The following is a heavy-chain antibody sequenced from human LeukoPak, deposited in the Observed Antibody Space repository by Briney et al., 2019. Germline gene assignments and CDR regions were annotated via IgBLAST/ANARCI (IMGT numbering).Heavy chain of an antibody. CDR2: ISGSGGST. J-gene: IGHJ4*02. Sequence: PGGSLRLSCAAYGFTFSSYAMSWVRQAPGKGLEWVSAISGSGGSTYYADSVKGRFTISRDNSKNTLYLQMNSLRAEDTVVYYCAKTHYYYDSSGYYSPFDYWGQATLVTVSS. D-gene: IGHD3-22*01. V-gene: IGHV3-23*01. CDR3: AKTHYYYDSSGYYSPFDY. CDR1: GFTFSSYA.